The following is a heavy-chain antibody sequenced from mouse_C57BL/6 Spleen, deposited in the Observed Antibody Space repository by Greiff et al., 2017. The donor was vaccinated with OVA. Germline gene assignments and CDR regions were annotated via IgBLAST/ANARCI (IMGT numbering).Heavy chain of an antibody. CDR2: ISYDGSN. Sequence: VQLQQSGPGLVKPSQSLSLTCSVTGYSITSGYYWNWIRQFPGNKLEWMGYISYDGSNNYNPSLKNRISITRDTSKNQFFLKLNSVTTEDKATCYCARTLEGYPEYWGQGATLTVSS. CDR1: GYSITSGYY. CDR3: ARTLEGYPEY. D-gene: IGHD2-2*01. J-gene: IGHJ2*01. V-gene: IGHV3-6*01.